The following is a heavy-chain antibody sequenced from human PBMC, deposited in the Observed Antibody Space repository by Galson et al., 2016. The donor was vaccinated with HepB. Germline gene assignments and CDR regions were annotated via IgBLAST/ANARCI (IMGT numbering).Heavy chain of an antibody. CDR1: GFTFSSYA. Sequence: SLRLSCAASGFTFSSYAMNWVRQAPGKGLEWVAGTSHNGHNKSSIDSVQGRFTIYRDDSKNTVYLQMNGLRGDDTAVYYCARVVAVGGNPPFAFDYWGQGTLVTASS. CDR2: TSHNGHNK. V-gene: IGHV3-30*04. CDR3: ARVVAVGGNPPFAFDY. J-gene: IGHJ4*02. D-gene: IGHD1-26*01.